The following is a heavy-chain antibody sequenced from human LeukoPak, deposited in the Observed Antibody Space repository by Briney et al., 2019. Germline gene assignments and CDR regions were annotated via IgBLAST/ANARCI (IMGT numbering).Heavy chain of an antibody. V-gene: IGHV4-59*11. D-gene: IGHD3-3*01. CDR3: ARSRKIRFLEWLPPSCVFDY. J-gene: IGHJ4*02. Sequence: SETLSLTCTVSGGSISSHYWSWIRQPPGKGLEWIGYIYYSGSTNYNPSLKSRVTISVDTSRNQFSLKLSSVTAADSAVYYCARSRKIRFLEWLPPSCVFDYWGQGTLVTVSS. CDR2: IYYSGST. CDR1: GGSISSHY.